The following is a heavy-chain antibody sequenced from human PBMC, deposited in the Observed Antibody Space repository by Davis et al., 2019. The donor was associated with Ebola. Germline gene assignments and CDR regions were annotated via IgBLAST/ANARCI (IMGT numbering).Heavy chain of an antibody. J-gene: IGHJ4*02. CDR3: VTLRGAAARPSIFDY. V-gene: IGHV4-59*01. CDR2: IYYRGHS. Sequence: SETLSLTCAVSGGSISSYYWSWIRQPPGKGLEWLGHIYYRGHSNYNPSLKGRVTMSLDTSKNQFSLKMNAVTAADTATYYCVTLRGAAARPSIFDYWGQGALVTVSS. CDR1: GGSISSYY. D-gene: IGHD6-6*01.